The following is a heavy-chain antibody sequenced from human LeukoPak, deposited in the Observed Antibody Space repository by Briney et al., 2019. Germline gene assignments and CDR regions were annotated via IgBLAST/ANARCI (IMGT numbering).Heavy chain of an antibody. CDR2: ISAYNGNT. CDR1: GYTFTSYG. D-gene: IGHD3-10*01. CDR3: ARGMRYGSGSYSPRGAFDI. J-gene: IGHJ3*02. V-gene: IGHV1-18*01. Sequence: ASVKVSCKASGYTFTSYGISWVRQAPGQGLEWMGWISAYNGNTNYAQKLQGRVTMTTDTSTSTAYMELRSLRSEDTAVYYCARGMRYGSGSYSPRGAFDIWGQGTMVTVSS.